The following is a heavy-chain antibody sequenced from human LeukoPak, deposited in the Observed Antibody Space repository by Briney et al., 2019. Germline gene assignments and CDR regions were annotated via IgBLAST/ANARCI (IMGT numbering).Heavy chain of an antibody. CDR2: IYSGGST. V-gene: IGHV3-53*01. CDR1: GFTVSSNY. CDR3: ARGSKDRYPDY. D-gene: IGHD2-15*01. J-gene: IGHJ4*02. Sequence: AGGSPRLSCAASGFTVSSNYMSWVRQAPGKGLEWVSVIYSGGSTYYADSVKGRFTISRDNSKNTLYLQMNSLRAEDTAVYYCARGSKDRYPDYWGQGTLVTVSS.